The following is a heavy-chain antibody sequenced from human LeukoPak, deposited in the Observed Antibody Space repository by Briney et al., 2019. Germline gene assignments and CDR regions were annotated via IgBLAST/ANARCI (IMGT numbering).Heavy chain of an antibody. J-gene: IGHJ5*02. D-gene: IGHD1/OR15-1a*01. V-gene: IGHV4-59*12. CDR2: IYYSGYT. CDR3: ARGGNSHAFDP. CDR1: GGSISSYY. Sequence: PSETLSLTCTVSGGSISSYYWSWIRQPPGKGLEWIGYIYYSGYTNYNPSLKSRVTISVDKSKNQFSLKLSSVTASDTAVYYCARGGNSHAFDPWGQGTLVSVSS.